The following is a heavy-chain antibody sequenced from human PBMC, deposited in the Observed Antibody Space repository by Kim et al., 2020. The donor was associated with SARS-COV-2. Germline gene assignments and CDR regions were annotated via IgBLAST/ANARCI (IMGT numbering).Heavy chain of an antibody. CDR1: GFTFSSYS. V-gene: IGHV3-48*01. D-gene: IGHD4-17*01. Sequence: GESLRLSCAASGFTFSSYSMNWVRQAPGKGLEWVSYISSSSSTIYYADSVKGRFTISRDNAKNSLYLQMNSLRAEDTAVYYCARDLPQQLPDYGDYYGMDVWGQGTTVTVSS. CDR2: ISSSSSTI. CDR3: ARDLPQQLPDYGDYYGMDV. J-gene: IGHJ6*02.